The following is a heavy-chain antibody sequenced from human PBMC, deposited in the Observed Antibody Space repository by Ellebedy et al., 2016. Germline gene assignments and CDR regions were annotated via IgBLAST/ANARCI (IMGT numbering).Heavy chain of an antibody. J-gene: IGHJ4*02. CDR1: GVTFINAW. D-gene: IGHD1-26*01. CDR2: IKSKSDGGTI. CDR3: ATYSGSYSYDY. V-gene: IGHV3-15*01. Sequence: GGSLRLSCAASGVTFINAWMSWVRRAPGKGLEWVGRIKSKSDGGTIDYAAPVKGRFTISRDDSKNTLYLQMSSLKTEDTAVYYCATYSGSYSYDYWGQGTLVTVSS.